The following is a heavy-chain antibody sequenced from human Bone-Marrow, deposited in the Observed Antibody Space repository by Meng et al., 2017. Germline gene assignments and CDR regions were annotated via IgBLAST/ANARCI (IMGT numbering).Heavy chain of an antibody. Sequence: SGPTLVKPTQTLTLTCTFSGFSLSTSGVGVGWIRQPPGKALEWLALIDWDDDKYYSTSLKTRLTISKDTSKNQVVLTMTNMDPVDTATYYCARVRYYYGSGSLPYYFDYWGQGTLVTVSS. V-gene: IGHV2-70*01. D-gene: IGHD3-10*01. CDR1: GFSLSTSGVG. CDR3: ARVRYYYGSGSLPYYFDY. J-gene: IGHJ4*02. CDR2: IDWDDDK.